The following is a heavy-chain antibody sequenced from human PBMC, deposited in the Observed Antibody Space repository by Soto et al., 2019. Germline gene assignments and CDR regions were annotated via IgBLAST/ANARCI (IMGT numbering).Heavy chain of an antibody. CDR3: ARGFAIGWYTYFFDL. V-gene: IGHV4-30-2*01. Sequence: PSETLSLTCAVSGGSISSGGYSWSWLRQPPGKGLEWIGYIFHSGSTYYNPSLKSRVTISVDRSKNHFSLKLSSVTAADTAVYYCARGFAIGWYTYFFDLWGQGPLVTVS. CDR1: GGSISSGGYS. J-gene: IGHJ4*02. D-gene: IGHD6-19*01. CDR2: IFHSGST.